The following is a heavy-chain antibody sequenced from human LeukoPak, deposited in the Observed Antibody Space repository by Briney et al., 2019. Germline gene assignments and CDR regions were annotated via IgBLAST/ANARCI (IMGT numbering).Heavy chain of an antibody. CDR2: INSDGSTT. V-gene: IGHV3-74*01. CDR3: SKRVSATRWFEP. Sequence: PGGSLRLSCAASGFTFSSYWMHWVRQAPGKGLVWVSRINSDGSTTNYADSVKGRFTISRDNAENTLYLQMNSLRVEDTAVYYCSKRVSATRWFEPLGQGTLVTVSS. CDR1: GFTFSSYW. D-gene: IGHD2-15*01. J-gene: IGHJ5*02.